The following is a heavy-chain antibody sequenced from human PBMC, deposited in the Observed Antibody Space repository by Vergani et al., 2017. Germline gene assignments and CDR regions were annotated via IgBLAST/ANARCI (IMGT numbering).Heavy chain of an antibody. CDR1: GGSISSYY. J-gene: IGHJ5*02. Sequence: QVQLQESRPGLVKTSETLSLTCTASGGSISSYYWSCIRQPAGTGLEWIGRIYTSGSTNYNPSLKSRVTMSVDTLKNQFSLKLGSGTSADTAVYYCARRESWGGFDPWGQGTLVTVSS. CDR3: ARRESWGGFDP. CDR2: IYTSGST. V-gene: IGHV4-4*07. D-gene: IGHD3-16*01.